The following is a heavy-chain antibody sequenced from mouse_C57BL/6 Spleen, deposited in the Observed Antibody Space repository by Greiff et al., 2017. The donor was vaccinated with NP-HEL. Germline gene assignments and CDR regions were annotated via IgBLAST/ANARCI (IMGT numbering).Heavy chain of an antibody. CDR2: ISDGGSYT. J-gene: IGHJ4*01. CDR1: GFTFSSYA. Sequence: EVKVEESGGGLVKPGGSLKLSCAASGFTFSSYAMSWVRQTPEKRLEWVATISDGGSYTYYPDNVKGRFTISRDNAKNNLYLQMSHLKSEDTAMYYCARDPRYYGSRDAMDYWGQGTSVTVSS. D-gene: IGHD1-1*01. CDR3: ARDPRYYGSRDAMDY. V-gene: IGHV5-4*01.